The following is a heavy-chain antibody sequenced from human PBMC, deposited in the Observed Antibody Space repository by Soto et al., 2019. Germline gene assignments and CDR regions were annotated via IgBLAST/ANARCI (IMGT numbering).Heavy chain of an antibody. CDR1: GYTFTSYG. V-gene: IGHV1-18*01. D-gene: IGHD4-4*01. J-gene: IGHJ6*02. Sequence: GASVKVSCKASGYTFTSYGISWVRQAPGQGLEWMGWISAYNGNTNYAQKLQGRVTMTTDTSTSTAYMELRSLRSDDTAVYYCARDFPRGGTVTHPYYYYSGMDVCGQGPTVTVYS. CDR2: ISAYNGNT. CDR3: ARDFPRGGTVTHPYYYYSGMDV.